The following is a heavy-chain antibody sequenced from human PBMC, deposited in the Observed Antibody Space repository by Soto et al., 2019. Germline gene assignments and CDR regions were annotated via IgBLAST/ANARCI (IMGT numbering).Heavy chain of an antibody. CDR1: GDSVSSNSAA. V-gene: IGHV6-1*01. CDR2: TYYRSKWYN. J-gene: IGHJ3*02. D-gene: IGHD6-19*01. CDR3: AREAGSIAVEDAFDI. Sequence: SQTLSLTCAIPGDSVSSNSAAWNWIRQSPSRGLEWLGRTYYRSKWYNDYAVSVKSRITINPDTSKNQFSLQLNSVTPEDTSVYYCAREAGSIAVEDAFDIWGQGTMVTVSS.